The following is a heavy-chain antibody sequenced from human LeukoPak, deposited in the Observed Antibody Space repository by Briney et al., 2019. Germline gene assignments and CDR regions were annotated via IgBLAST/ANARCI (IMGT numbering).Heavy chain of an antibody. V-gene: IGHV3-11*01. CDR3: AKDTEYLDAFDI. D-gene: IGHD2-2*02. CDR1: GFTFSDTY. J-gene: IGHJ3*02. CDR2: ISPSGTDI. Sequence: PGGSLRLSCAVSGFTFSDTYMTWIRQAPGKGLESLSYISPSGTDISYADSVKGRFTISRDNSKNTLYLQMNSLRAEDTAVYYCAKDTEYLDAFDIWGQGTMVTVSS.